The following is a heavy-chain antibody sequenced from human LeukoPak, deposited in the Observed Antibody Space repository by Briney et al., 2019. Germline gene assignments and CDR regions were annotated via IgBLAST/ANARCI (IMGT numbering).Heavy chain of an antibody. D-gene: IGHD1-1*01. CDR3: ARRTRKYTSYMDV. V-gene: IGHV1-2*02. CDR1: GYTFTGYY. J-gene: IGHJ6*03. Sequence: ASVKVSCKASGYTFTGYYMHWVRQAPGQGLEWMGWINPNSGGTNYAQKFQGRVTMTRDTSISTAYMELSRLKASDTAMYYCARRTRKYTSYMDVWGKGTTVTVSS. CDR2: INPNSGGT.